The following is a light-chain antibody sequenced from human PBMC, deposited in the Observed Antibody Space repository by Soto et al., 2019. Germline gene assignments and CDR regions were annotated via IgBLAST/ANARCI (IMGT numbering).Light chain of an antibody. CDR2: GAS. CDR3: QQYNNWPPV. V-gene: IGKV3-15*01. Sequence: EIVLTQSPATLSVSPGERATLSCRASQSVASYLAWYHQKPGQAPRLLIYGASTRATGVPARFSGSGSGTEFTLTISSLQSEDFAVYYCQQYNNWPPVFGQGTKVEIK. CDR1: QSVASY. J-gene: IGKJ1*01.